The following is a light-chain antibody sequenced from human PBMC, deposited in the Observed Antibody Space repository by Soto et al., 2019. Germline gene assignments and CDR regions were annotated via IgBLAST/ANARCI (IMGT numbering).Light chain of an antibody. V-gene: IGLV2-18*02. CDR3: RSYTSSRTYV. CDR2: DVS. J-gene: IGLJ1*01. Sequence: QSALTQPPSVSGSPGQSVTISCTGTSSDVGSYNRVSWYQQPPGTAPKVMIYDVSNRPSGVPDRFSGSKSGNTASLTISGLQAEDESDYYCRSYTSSRTYVFGTGTKLTVL. CDR1: SSDVGSYNR.